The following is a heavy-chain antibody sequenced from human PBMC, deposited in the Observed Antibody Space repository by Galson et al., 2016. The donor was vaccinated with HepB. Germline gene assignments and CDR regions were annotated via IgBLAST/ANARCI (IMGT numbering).Heavy chain of an antibody. CDR2: ISFDGNNK. D-gene: IGHD1-26*01. J-gene: IGHJ5*02. V-gene: IGHV3-30*18. CDR1: GFTFSGFG. Sequence: SLRLSCAASGFTFSGFGMHWVRQAPGKGLQWVAVISFDGNNKYYAESVKGRFTISRDTSKNTVSLQMDSLGIEDTAVYYCAKDESWEQLAGGFHPWGQGTLVSVSS. CDR3: AKDESWEQLAGGFHP.